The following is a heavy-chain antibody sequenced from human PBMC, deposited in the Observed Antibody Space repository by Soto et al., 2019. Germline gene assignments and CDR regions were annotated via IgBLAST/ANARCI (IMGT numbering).Heavy chain of an antibody. CDR2: IYWDDDK. CDR3: AHIMCYDILTVYSPMPDYYDYYMDF. D-gene: IGHD3-9*01. J-gene: IGHJ6*03. Sequence: QITLKESGPTLVKPTQTLTLTCTFSGFSLSTGGVAVGWIRQPPGTTLERLALIYWDDDKRYSQSLQSRLTITKATYKHHVVLTMTNMYPVDTPTYYCAHIMCYDILTVYSPMPDYYDYYMDFWGNGTTVTVSS. CDR1: GFSLSTGGVA. V-gene: IGHV2-5*02.